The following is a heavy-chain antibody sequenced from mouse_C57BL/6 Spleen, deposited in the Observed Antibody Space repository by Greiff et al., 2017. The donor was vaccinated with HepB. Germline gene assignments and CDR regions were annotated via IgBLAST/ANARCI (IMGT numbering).Heavy chain of an antibody. Sequence: EVKVEESGPGLVKPSQSLSLTCSVTGYSITSGYYWNWIRQFPGNKLEWMGYISYDGSNNYNPSLKNRISITRDTSKNQFFLKLNSVTTEDTATYYCARGGDYVYYDAMDYWGQGTSVTVSS. V-gene: IGHV3-6*01. CDR1: GYSITSGYY. D-gene: IGHD2-4*01. CDR3: ARGGDYVYYDAMDY. CDR2: ISYDGSN. J-gene: IGHJ4*01.